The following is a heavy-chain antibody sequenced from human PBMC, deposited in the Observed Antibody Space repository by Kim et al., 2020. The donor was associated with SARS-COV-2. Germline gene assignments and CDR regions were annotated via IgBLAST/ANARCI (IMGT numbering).Heavy chain of an antibody. CDR3: ARGYDSSGYHFDY. Sequence: YTPAPNGRVTISVDTAKNQFSLKLSSVTAADTAVYYCARGYDSSGYHFDYWGQGTLVTVSS. V-gene: IGHV4-34*01. D-gene: IGHD3-22*01. J-gene: IGHJ4*02.